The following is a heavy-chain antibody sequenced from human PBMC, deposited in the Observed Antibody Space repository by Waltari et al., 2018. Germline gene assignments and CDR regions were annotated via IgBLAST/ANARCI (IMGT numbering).Heavy chain of an antibody. J-gene: IGHJ6*02. D-gene: IGHD3-10*01. CDR2: ISNDETTL. CDR1: GFRFSNYW. Sequence: EEQLLESGGGLVQPGDSLRLSCAASGFRFSNYWLNWVRQAPGKGLVGVARISNDETTLTYADSVKGRFTISRDNAKNTVYPQMKRLRADDTAVYYCARLAPRTYRSPVPGRHYYYGMDVWGQGTTVTVSS. V-gene: IGHV3-74*03. CDR3: ARLAPRTYRSPVPGRHYYYGMDV.